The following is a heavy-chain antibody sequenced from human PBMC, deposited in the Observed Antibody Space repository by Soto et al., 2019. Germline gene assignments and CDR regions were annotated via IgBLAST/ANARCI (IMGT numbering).Heavy chain of an antibody. Sequence: SETLSLTCAVSGYSISSSTWWGWIRQPPGKGLEWIGYIYYSGTTYYNPSLKSRVTMSVDTSKNQFSLKLTSATAVDTAVYYCARREIQGPIDYWGQGTLVTRLL. CDR1: GYSISSSTW. D-gene: IGHD1-26*01. V-gene: IGHV4-28*01. CDR3: ARREIQGPIDY. J-gene: IGHJ4*02. CDR2: IYYSGTT.